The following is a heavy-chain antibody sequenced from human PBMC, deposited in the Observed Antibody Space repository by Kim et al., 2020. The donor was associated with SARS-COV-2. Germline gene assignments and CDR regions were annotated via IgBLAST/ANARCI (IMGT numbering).Heavy chain of an antibody. CDR1: GGSIRSENYY. V-gene: IGHV4-31*03. CDR2: VHYSGTT. D-gene: IGHD2-15*01. CDR3: AREVRTIAATDAFDI. J-gene: IGHJ3*02. Sequence: SETLSLTCTVSGGSIRSENYYWSVIRQHSDKGLEWIAYVHYSGTTHCNPSLKSRVSMSVDKSSNQFSLNLTSVTAADTAIYYCAREVRTIAATDAFDIWGQGTVVTVSS.